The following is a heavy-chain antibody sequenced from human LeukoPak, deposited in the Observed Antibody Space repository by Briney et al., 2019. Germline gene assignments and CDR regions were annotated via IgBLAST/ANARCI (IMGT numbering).Heavy chain of an antibody. CDR1: GGSISNYY. J-gene: IGHJ5*02. V-gene: IGHV4-4*07. CDR3: ARGSRDFDFWSGTSNWFDP. Sequence: SETLSLTCTVSGGSISNYYWSWIRQPAGKGLEWIGRIYTGGSTNYNPSLKSRVTMSVDTSKNQFSLKLSSVTAADTAVYYCARGSRDFDFWSGTSNWFDPWGQGTLVTVSS. D-gene: IGHD3-3*01. CDR2: IYTGGST.